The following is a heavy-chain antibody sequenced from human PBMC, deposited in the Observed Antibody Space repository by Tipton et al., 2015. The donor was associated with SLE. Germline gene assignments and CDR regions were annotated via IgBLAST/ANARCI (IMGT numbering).Heavy chain of an antibody. D-gene: IGHD2-2*01. CDR1: GFSISSGYY. V-gene: IGHV4-38-2*02. CDR3: ARSVTPAAIGWFGP. Sequence: TLSLTCTVSGFSISSGYYWGWMRQSPGKGLEWIGSIHRSGSTYYTPSLRSRVTISLDTSMNQFSLDLSSVTAADTAVYYCARSVTPAAIGWFGPWGQGTLVTVSS. J-gene: IGHJ5*02. CDR2: IHRSGST.